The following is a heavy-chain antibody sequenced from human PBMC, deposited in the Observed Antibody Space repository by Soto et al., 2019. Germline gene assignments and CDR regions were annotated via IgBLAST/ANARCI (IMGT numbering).Heavy chain of an antibody. D-gene: IGHD6-13*01. CDR2: IYYSGST. CDR3: ARGTQQQLVFDY. Sequence: SETLSLTCTVSGGSISSGGYYWSWIRQHPGKGLEWIGYIYYSGSTYYNQSLKSRVNISVDTSKKQFSMKLSSVTAADTAVYYCARGTQQQLVFDYWGQGTLVTVSS. J-gene: IGHJ4*02. V-gene: IGHV4-31*03. CDR1: GGSISSGGYY.